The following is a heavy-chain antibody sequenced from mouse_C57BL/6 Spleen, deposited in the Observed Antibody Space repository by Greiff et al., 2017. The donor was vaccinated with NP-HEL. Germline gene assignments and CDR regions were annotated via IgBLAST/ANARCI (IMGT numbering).Heavy chain of an antibody. V-gene: IGHV1-69*01. Sequence: QVQLQQPGAELVMPGASVKLSCKASGYTFTSYWMHWVKQRPGQGLEWIGEIDPSASYTNYNQKFKGKSTLTVDKSSSTASMQLSSLTSEDSAFSYCARWGGTEYLDYWGQGTTLTVSS. CDR1: GYTFTSYW. CDR3: ARWGGTEYLDY. D-gene: IGHD1-1*02. J-gene: IGHJ2*01. CDR2: IDPSASYT.